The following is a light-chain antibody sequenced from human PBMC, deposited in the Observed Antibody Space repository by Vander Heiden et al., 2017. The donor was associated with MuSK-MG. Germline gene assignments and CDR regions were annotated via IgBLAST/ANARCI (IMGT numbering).Light chain of an antibody. CDR1: SSNIGAGYD. V-gene: IGLV1-40*01. CDR3: QSYDSSLSGL. Sequence: QSVLTQPPSVSGAPGQRVTISCTGSSSNIGAGYDVHWYQQLPGTAPKLLIYGNSNRPSGVPDRFSGSKSGTSASLAITGLQAEDDADYYCQSYDSSLSGLFGGGTKLTVL. J-gene: IGLJ2*01. CDR2: GNS.